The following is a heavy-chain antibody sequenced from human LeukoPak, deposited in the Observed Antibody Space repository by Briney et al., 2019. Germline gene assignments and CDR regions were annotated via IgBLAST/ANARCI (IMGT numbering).Heavy chain of an antibody. CDR3: ARGHSNFDH. D-gene: IGHD4-11*01. V-gene: IGHV3-33*01. CDR2: IWYDGSNE. CDR1: GFTFRSHG. J-gene: IGHJ4*02. Sequence: GGSLRLSCAASGFTFRSHGMHWVRQAPGKGLEWVAGIWYDGSNEDYADSVKGRFTISRDNSKNTLYLQMNSLRAEDTAVYYCARGHSNFDHWGQGTLVTVSS.